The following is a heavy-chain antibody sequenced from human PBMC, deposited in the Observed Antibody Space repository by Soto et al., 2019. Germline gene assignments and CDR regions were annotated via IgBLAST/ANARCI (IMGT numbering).Heavy chain of an antibody. Sequence: GGSLRLSCAASGFTFSSYAMSWVRQAPGKGLEWVSSISGSGGGTYYADSAKGRFTFSRDNSKNTLYLQMNSLRDEDTAVYYCAKFGMATTKRSPPYYIDYWGQGALVTVSS. CDR2: ISGSGGGT. J-gene: IGHJ4*02. CDR3: AKFGMATTKRSPPYYIDY. V-gene: IGHV3-23*01. CDR1: GFTFSSYA. D-gene: IGHD1-1*01.